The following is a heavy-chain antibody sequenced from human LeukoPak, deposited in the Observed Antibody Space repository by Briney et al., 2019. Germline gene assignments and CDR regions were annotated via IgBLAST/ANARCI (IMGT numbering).Heavy chain of an antibody. Sequence: SETLSLTCAVYGGSFSGYYWSWIRQPPGKGLEWIGEINHSGSTNYNPSLKSRVTISVDTSKNQFSLKLSSVTAADTAVYYCARSRGSPRNSYYYYGMDVWGQGTTVTVSS. J-gene: IGHJ6*02. D-gene: IGHD1-26*01. V-gene: IGHV4-34*01. CDR1: GGSFSGYY. CDR3: ARSRGSPRNSYYYYGMDV. CDR2: INHSGST.